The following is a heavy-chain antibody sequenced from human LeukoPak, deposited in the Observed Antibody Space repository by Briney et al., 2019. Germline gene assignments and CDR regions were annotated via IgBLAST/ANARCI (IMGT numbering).Heavy chain of an antibody. CDR2: ISYDGSNK. V-gene: IGHV3-30*18. CDR3: AKDQPSYCSSTSCYAGYFDY. J-gene: IGHJ4*02. D-gene: IGHD2-2*01. CDR1: RFTFSSFG. Sequence: PGRSLRLSCAASRFTFSSFGMHWVRQAPGKGLEWVAVISYDGSNKYYADSVKGRFTISRDNSKNTLYLQMSSLRAEDTAVYYCAKDQPSYCSSTSCYAGYFDYWGQGTLVTVSS.